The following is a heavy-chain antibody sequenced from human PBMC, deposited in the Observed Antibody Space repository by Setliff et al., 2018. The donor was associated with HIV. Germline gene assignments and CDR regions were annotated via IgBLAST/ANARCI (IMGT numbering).Heavy chain of an antibody. CDR2: IDYNGNA. CDR1: GDSVSRSNYY. CDR3: ARGRKRDGYNFYYYYMDV. Sequence: PSETLSLTCTVSGDSVSRSNYYWAWIRQPPGKGLEWIGSIDYNGNAFYNPSLKSRVTISVDTSKNQFSLKLSSVTAADTAVYYCARGRKRDGYNFYYYYMDVWDKGTTVTVSS. D-gene: IGHD5-12*01. V-gene: IGHV4-39*07. J-gene: IGHJ6*03.